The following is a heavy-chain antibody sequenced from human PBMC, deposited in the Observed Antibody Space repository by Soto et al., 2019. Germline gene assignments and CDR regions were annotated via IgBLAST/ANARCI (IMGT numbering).Heavy chain of an antibody. V-gene: IGHV4-30-4*01. CDR3: ARERPDGARLDP. CDR2: IYHSGST. CDR1: GGSISSGDYY. Sequence: QVQLQESGPGLVKPSQTLSLTCTVSGGSISSGDYYWSWIRQPPGKGLEWIGYIYHSGSTYYNPSLKSRVTLSVDTSKIQFSLKLSSVTAADTAVYYCARERPDGARLDPWGQGTLVTVSS. J-gene: IGHJ5*02. D-gene: IGHD6-6*01.